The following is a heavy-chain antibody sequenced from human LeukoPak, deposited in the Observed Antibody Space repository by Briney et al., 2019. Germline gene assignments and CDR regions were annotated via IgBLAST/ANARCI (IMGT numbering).Heavy chain of an antibody. V-gene: IGHV3-30*02. J-gene: IGHJ4*02. CDR1: GFTFSSYG. D-gene: IGHD2-15*01. CDR3: ARWGRRGGSPEYYFDY. Sequence: GGSLRLSCAASGFTFSSYGMHWVRQAPGKGLEWVAFIRYDESDKYYADSVKGRFTISRDNAKNSLYLQMNSLRAEDTAVYYCARWGRRGGSPEYYFDYWGQGTLVTVSS. CDR2: IRYDESDK.